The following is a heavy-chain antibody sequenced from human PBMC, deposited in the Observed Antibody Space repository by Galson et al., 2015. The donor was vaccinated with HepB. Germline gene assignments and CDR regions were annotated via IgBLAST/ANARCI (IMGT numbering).Heavy chain of an antibody. V-gene: IGHV3-30*03. D-gene: IGHD1-14*01. Sequence: SLRLSCAASGFTFSDYGIHWVRQAPGKGLEWVALISNDGSNNYYAGSVKGRFTISRDNSKNTLYLQMNSLRVEDTAVYYCARTRTYGQRIGYWGQGTLVTVSS. CDR1: GFTFSDYG. CDR3: ARTRTYGQRIGY. CDR2: ISNDGSNN. J-gene: IGHJ4*02.